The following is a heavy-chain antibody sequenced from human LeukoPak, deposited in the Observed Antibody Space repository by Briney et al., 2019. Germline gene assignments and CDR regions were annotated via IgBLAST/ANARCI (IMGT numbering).Heavy chain of an antibody. D-gene: IGHD6-6*01. J-gene: IGHJ4*02. V-gene: IGHV3-23*01. CDR1: GFTFSSYA. Sequence: PGGSLRLSCAASGFTFSSYAMSWVRQAPGKGLEWVSAISGSGGSTYYADSVKGRFTISRVNSKNTLYLQMNSLRAEDTAVYYCAKARGGIAARPDSYWGQGTLVTVSS. CDR3: AKARGGIAARPDSY. CDR2: ISGSGGST.